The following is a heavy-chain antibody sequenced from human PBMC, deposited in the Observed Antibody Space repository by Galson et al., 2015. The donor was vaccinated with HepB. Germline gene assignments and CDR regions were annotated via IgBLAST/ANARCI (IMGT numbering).Heavy chain of an antibody. CDR3: ARDRLAVAGFWYYYGMDV. V-gene: IGHV1-2*04. J-gene: IGHJ6*02. Sequence: SVKVSCKASGYTFTGYYMHWVRQAPGQGLEWMGWINPNSGGTNYAQKFQGWVTMTRDTSISTAYMELSRLRSDDTAVYYCARDRLAVAGFWYYYGMDVWGQGTTVTVSS. CDR2: INPNSGGT. CDR1: GYTFTGYY. D-gene: IGHD6-19*01.